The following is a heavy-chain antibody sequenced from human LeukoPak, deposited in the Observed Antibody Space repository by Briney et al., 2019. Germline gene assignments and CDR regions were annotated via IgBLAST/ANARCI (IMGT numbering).Heavy chain of an antibody. D-gene: IGHD3-10*01. J-gene: IGHJ4*02. CDR1: GFTFSSYE. V-gene: IGHV3-48*03. CDR2: ISSSGSTI. CDR3: ARAPTMVRGVYDY. Sequence: GGSLRLSCAASGFTFSSYEMNWVRQAPGKGLEWVSYISSSGSTIYYADSVKGRFTISRDNAKNSLYLQMNSLRAEDTAVYYCARAPTMVRGVYDYWGQGTLVTVSS.